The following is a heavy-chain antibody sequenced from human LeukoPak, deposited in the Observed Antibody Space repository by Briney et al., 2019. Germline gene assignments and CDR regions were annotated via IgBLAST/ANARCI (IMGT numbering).Heavy chain of an antibody. CDR2: ISSSSSYI. CDR3: ARVAAARLYYYYYYMDV. J-gene: IGHJ6*03. D-gene: IGHD6-13*01. CDR1: GFTFSSYS. V-gene: IGHV3-21*01. Sequence: GGSLRLSCAASGFTFSSYSMNWVRQAPGKGLEWVSSISSSSSYIYYADSVKGRFTISRDNAKNSLYLQMNSLRAEDTAVYYCARVAAARLYYYYYYMDVWGKGTTVTVSS.